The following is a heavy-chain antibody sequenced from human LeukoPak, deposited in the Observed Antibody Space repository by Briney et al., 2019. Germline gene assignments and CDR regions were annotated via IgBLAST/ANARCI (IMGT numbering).Heavy chain of an antibody. D-gene: IGHD1-26*01. Sequence: GGSLRLSCSASGFTFGIYEMTWVRQAPGKGLEWISYISNSGSAIYYADSMKGRFTISRDNTKNSLYLEMNSLRGEDTAVYYYARNGGSYPFFDYWGQGALVTVSS. J-gene: IGHJ4*02. CDR2: ISNSGSAI. V-gene: IGHV3-48*03. CDR3: ARNGGSYPFFDY. CDR1: GFTFGIYE.